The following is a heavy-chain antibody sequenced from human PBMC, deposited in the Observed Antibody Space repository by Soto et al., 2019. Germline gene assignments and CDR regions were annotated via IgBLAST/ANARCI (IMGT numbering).Heavy chain of an antibody. V-gene: IGHV3-48*02. Sequence: GGSLRLSCAASGFTFSDYSMNWVRQAPGKGLEWVSYISGSSSTIYYADSMKGRFTVSRDIARNSLYLKMNSLRDEDTAVYYCARGGIAARRSAFDIWGQGTMVTVSS. CDR1: GFTFSDYS. CDR3: ARGGIAARRSAFDI. J-gene: IGHJ3*02. D-gene: IGHD6-6*01. CDR2: ISGSSSTI.